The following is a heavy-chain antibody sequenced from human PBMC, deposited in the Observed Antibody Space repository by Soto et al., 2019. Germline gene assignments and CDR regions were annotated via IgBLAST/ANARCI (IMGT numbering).Heavy chain of an antibody. CDR3: ARDTYYDFWSGYYTGVPYGMDV. J-gene: IGHJ6*02. V-gene: IGHV4-4*07. Sequence: SETLSLTCTVSGGSISSYYWSWIRQPAGKGLEWIGRIYTSGSTNYNPSLKSRVTMSVDTSKNQFSLKLSSVTAAGTAVYYCARDTYYDFWSGYYTGVPYGMDVWGQGTTVTVSS. CDR1: GGSISSYY. CDR2: IYTSGST. D-gene: IGHD3-3*01.